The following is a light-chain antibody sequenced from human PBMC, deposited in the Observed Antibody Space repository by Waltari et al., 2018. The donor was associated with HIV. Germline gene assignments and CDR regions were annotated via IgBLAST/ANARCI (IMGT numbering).Light chain of an antibody. CDR1: QNSYKF. Sequence: DTQMTQSPSSLSASIGDRIPITCRASQNSYKFLSWYQQKSGKAPNLLIYDASSLQSGVPSRFSGSGSGTEFTLTISSLQVEDFATYYCLQSFTAPLTFGPGTKLDIK. CDR2: DAS. V-gene: IGKV1-39*01. CDR3: LQSFTAPLT. J-gene: IGKJ3*01.